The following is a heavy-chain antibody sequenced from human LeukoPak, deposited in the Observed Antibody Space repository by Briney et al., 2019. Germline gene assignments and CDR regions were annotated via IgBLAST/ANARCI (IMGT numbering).Heavy chain of an antibody. V-gene: IGHV3-21*01. CDR1: GFTFSSYS. Sequence: PGGSLRLSCAASGFTFSSYSMNWVRQAPGKGLEWVSSISSSSSYIYYADSVKGRFTISRDNAKNSLYLQMNSLRAEDTAVYFCASFITGTGYWGQGTLVTVSS. CDR2: ISSSSSYI. D-gene: IGHD1/OR15-1a*01. J-gene: IGHJ4*02. CDR3: ASFITGTGY.